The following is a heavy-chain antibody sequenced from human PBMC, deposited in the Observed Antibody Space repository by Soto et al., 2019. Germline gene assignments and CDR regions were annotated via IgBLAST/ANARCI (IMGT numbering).Heavy chain of an antibody. CDR1: GFTLANYA. D-gene: IGHD3-10*01. CDR2: LSNSGGTT. J-gene: IGHJ6*02. Sequence: VQLLESGGGLVQPGGSLGLSCAGSGFTLANYAMSWVRQAPGKGLEWVSVLSNSGGTTYYADSVKGRFTISRDNFKNTLYLQFDSLRAEDTAIYYCARFEGGASGTYGLDVWGQGTTVTVSS. V-gene: IGHV3-23*01. CDR3: ARFEGGASGTYGLDV.